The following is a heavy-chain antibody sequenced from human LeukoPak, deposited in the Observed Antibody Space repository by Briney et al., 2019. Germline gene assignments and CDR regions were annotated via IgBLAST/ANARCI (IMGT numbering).Heavy chain of an antibody. CDR3: SRALEV. CDR2: IRQDGSEI. J-gene: IGHJ6*04. Sequence: GGSLRLSCEVSGFNFRSYWMDWVRQAPGGGLEWVANIRQDGSEIYYVDSVKGRFAISRDNAKNSLYLQMNSLRAEDTAVYYCSRALEVWGKGTTVTVSS. CDR1: GFNFRSYW. V-gene: IGHV3-7*01.